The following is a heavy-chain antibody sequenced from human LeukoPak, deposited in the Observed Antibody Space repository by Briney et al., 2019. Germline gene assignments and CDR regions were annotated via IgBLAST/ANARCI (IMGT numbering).Heavy chain of an antibody. CDR3: ARAVAAAGTLDY. CDR2: IYTSGST. CDR1: GGSISSYY. D-gene: IGHD6-13*01. J-gene: IGHJ4*02. V-gene: IGHV4-4*07. Sequence: SETLSLTCTVSGGSISSYYWSWIRQPAGKGLEWIGRIYTSGSTNYHLSLKSRITMSVHTSKIHFSLTLSSATAADAALYYCARAVAAAGTLDYWGQGTLVTVSS.